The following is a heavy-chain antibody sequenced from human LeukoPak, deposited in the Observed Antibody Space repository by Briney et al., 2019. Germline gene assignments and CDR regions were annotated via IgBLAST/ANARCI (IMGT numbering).Heavy chain of an antibody. CDR2: INAGNGNT. J-gene: IGHJ6*02. Sequence: ASVKVSCKASGYTFTSYAMHWVRQAPGQRLEWMGWINAGNGNTKYSQKFQGRVTITRDTSASTVYVELRSLRSEDTAVYHCARGGEGQQLGMDVWGQGTTVTVSS. D-gene: IGHD6-13*01. CDR3: ARGGEGQQLGMDV. V-gene: IGHV1-3*01. CDR1: GYTFTSYA.